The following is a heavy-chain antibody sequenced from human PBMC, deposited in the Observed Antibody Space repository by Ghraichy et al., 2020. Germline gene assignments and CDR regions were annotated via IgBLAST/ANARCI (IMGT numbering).Heavy chain of an antibody. Sequence: SVKVSCEASGGTFSNYAISWVRQAPGQGLEWMGRIIPILGITNYAQKFQGRVTITADKSTSTPYMELSSLRSEDTAVYYCAVGPVAVAGDAFDIWGQGTMVTVSS. CDR1: GGTFSNYA. J-gene: IGHJ3*02. D-gene: IGHD6-19*01. CDR2: IIPILGIT. V-gene: IGHV1-69*04. CDR3: AVGPVAVAGDAFDI.